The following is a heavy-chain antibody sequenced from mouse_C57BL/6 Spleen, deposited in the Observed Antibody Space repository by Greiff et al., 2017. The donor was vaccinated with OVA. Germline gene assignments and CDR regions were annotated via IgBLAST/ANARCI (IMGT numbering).Heavy chain of an antibody. CDR1: GYAFSSSW. Sequence: VQRVESGPELVKPGASVKISCKASGYAFSSSWMNWVKQRPGKGLEWIGRIYPGDGDTNYNGKFKGKATLTADKSSSTAYMQLSSLTSEDSAVYFCARLLYAMDYWGQGTSVTVSS. D-gene: IGHD1-1*01. V-gene: IGHV1-82*01. CDR2: IYPGDGDT. J-gene: IGHJ4*01. CDR3: ARLLYAMDY.